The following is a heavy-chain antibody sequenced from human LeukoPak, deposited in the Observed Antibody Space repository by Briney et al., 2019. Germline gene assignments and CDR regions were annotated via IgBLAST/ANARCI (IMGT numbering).Heavy chain of an antibody. Sequence: GGSLRLSCAASGFTFSSYAMSWVRQAPGKGLEWVAVISYDGSNKYYADSVKGRFTISRDNSKNTLYLQMNSLRTEDTAVYYCARGGYWFFDLWGRGTLVTASS. CDR2: ISYDGSNK. J-gene: IGHJ2*01. CDR1: GFTFSSYA. CDR3: ARGGYWFFDL. V-gene: IGHV3-30-3*01.